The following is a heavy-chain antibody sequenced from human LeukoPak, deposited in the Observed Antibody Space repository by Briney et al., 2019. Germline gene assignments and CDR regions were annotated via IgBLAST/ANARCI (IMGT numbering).Heavy chain of an antibody. V-gene: IGHV3-66*01. CDR1: GFIVGSNY. J-gene: IGHJ3*02. CDR3: VKSAGFDWLSPLDAFDI. Sequence: GSLRLSCAASGFIVGSNYMTWVPQAPGRGLVWVSVIYSGGGTYYAHSVKSRFTISRDNSKDTLYLQMSSLRAEDTTVYYCVKSAGFDWLSPLDAFDIWGQGTMVTVSS. CDR2: IYSGGGT. D-gene: IGHD3-9*01.